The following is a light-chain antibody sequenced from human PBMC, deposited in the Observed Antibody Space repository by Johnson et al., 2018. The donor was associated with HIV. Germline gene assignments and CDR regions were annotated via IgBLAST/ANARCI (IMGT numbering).Light chain of an antibody. J-gene: IGLJ1*01. V-gene: IGLV1-51*01. CDR2: DNN. Sequence: QAVLTQPPSVSAAPGQKVTISCSGTSSNIGNNYVSWYQQFPGTAPKLVIYDNNNRPSGIPDRFSGSKSGTSATLGITGLQPGDEADYYCGTWDTSLSAGPYVFGTGTKVTVL. CDR3: GTWDTSLSAGPYV. CDR1: SSNIGNNY.